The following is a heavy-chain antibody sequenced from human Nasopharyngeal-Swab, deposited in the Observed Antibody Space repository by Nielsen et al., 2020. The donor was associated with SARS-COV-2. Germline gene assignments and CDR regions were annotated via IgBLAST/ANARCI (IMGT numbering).Heavy chain of an antibody. CDR1: GFTFSNYW. Sequence: LTCAVSGFTFSNYWMSWVRQAPGKGLEWVANIKQDGSETYYVDSVKGRFTISRDSAKNSLYLQMNSLRPDDTAVYYCARDWSTIFGVIIRGGMDVWGQGTTVTVSS. D-gene: IGHD3-3*01. V-gene: IGHV3-7*01. CDR3: ARDWSTIFGVIIRGGMDV. CDR2: IKQDGSET. J-gene: IGHJ6*02.